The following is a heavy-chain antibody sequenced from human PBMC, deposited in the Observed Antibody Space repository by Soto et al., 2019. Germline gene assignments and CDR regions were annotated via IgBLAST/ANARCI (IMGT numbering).Heavy chain of an antibody. J-gene: IGHJ4*02. CDR3: ARHPSDFWSGYLSYYFDY. CDR2: IYYSGST. V-gene: IGHV4-39*01. CDR1: GGSISSSSYY. Sequence: PSETLSLTCTVSGGSISSSSYYWGRIRQPPGKGLEWIGSIYYSGSTYYNPSLKSRVTISVDTSKNQFSLKLSSVTAADTAVYYCARHPSDFWSGYLSYYFDYWGQGTLVTVSS. D-gene: IGHD3-3*01.